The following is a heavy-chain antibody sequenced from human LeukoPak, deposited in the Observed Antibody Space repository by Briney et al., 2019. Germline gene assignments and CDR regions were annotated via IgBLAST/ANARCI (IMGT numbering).Heavy chain of an antibody. Sequence: GGSLRLSCAASGFTFSSFLMAWVRQAPGKGLEWVASISQDGSERYNVDSAKGRFSISRDNAKNSLYLHMNSLRAEDTAIYYCSRDPDRRSDYWGQGTLVSVSS. V-gene: IGHV3-7*01. CDR1: GFTFSSFL. CDR2: ISQDGSER. CDR3: SRDPDRRSDY. D-gene: IGHD1-14*01. J-gene: IGHJ4*02.